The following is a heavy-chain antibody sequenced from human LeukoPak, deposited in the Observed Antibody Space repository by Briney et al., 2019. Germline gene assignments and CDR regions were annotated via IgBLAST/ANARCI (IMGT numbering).Heavy chain of an antibody. Sequence: GGTLRLSCDASGFTFSNYCMHWVRQVPGKGLVWVSRIKTDGSEASYMDSVKGGFIISRDNAKNTLYLQMNSLRDDDTAVYFCARDVGPYGGSPGADWGQGTLVIVST. CDR1: GFTFSNYC. D-gene: IGHD2-15*01. CDR2: IKTDGSEA. CDR3: ARDVGPYGGSPGAD. V-gene: IGHV3-74*01. J-gene: IGHJ4*02.